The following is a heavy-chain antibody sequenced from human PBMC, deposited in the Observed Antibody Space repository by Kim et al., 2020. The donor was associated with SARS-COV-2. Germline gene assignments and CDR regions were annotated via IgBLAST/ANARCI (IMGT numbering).Heavy chain of an antibody. CDR3: ARRPVITDYFDY. Sequence: NNPPLRGRVTVSGATTKNQFSLKLRSVTAADTAVYYCARRPVITDYFDYWGQGTLVTVSS. J-gene: IGHJ4*02. D-gene: IGHD3-22*01. V-gene: IGHV4-39*01.